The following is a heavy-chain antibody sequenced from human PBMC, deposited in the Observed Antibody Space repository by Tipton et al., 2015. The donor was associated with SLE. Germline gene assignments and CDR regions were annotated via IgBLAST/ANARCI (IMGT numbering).Heavy chain of an antibody. J-gene: IGHJ2*01. CDR3: ARARGVLGGSGWYFEL. CDR2: ISWNCDNI. Sequence: SLRLSCVASGFTFSSYAMSWVRQAPGKGLEWVSGISWNCDNIGYEDSVKGRFTISRDNAKKSLFLQMNSLRAEDTAVYYCARARGVLGGSGWYFELWGRGTLVTVSS. CDR1: GFTFSSYA. D-gene: IGHD1-26*01. V-gene: IGHV3-20*04.